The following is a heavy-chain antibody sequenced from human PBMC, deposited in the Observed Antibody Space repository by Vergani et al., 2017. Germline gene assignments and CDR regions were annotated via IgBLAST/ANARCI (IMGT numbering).Heavy chain of an antibody. D-gene: IGHD2-15*01. CDR2: IIPIFGTA. CDR1: GGTFSSYA. V-gene: IGHV1-69*13. J-gene: IGHJ5*02. Sequence: QVQLVQSGAEVKKPGSSVKVSCKASGGTFSSYAISWVRQAPGQGLEWMGRIIPIFGTANYAQKFQGRVTITADESTSTAYMELSSLRSEDTAVYYCARERTGYCSGGSCYSWFDPWGQGTLVTVSS. CDR3: ARERTGYCSGGSCYSWFDP.